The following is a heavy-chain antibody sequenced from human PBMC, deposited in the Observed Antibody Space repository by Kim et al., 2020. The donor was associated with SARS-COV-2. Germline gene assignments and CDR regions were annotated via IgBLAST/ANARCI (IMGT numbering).Heavy chain of an antibody. CDR2: ISGGGHST. Sequence: GGSLRLSCAASGFTFGSSAMAWVRQAPGKGLEWLSAISGGGHSTYYANSVKGRFTVYRDNSKNTVYLQMYNLRAEDTAVYYCAKELVSRSSLSFDYWGQGTLVSVSS. CDR3: AKELVSRSSLSFDY. CDR1: GFTFGSSA. D-gene: IGHD3-10*01. V-gene: IGHV3-23*01. J-gene: IGHJ4*02.